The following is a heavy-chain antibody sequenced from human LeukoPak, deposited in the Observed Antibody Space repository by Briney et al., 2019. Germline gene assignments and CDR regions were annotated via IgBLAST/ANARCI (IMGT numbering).Heavy chain of an antibody. CDR1: GFTFSSYA. D-gene: IGHD3-10*01. CDR3: AKGEFYGSGSYYNVISVDY. J-gene: IGHJ4*02. Sequence: GGSLRLSCAASGFTFSSYAMSWVRQAPGKGLEWVSAIGGSGGSTYYADSVKGRFTISRDNSKNTLYLQMNSLRAEDTAVYYCAKGEFYGSGSYYNVISVDYWGQGTLVTVSS. V-gene: IGHV3-23*01. CDR2: IGGSGGST.